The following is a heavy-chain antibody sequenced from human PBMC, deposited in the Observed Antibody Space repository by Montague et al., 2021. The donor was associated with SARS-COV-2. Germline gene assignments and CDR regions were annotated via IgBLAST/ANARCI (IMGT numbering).Heavy chain of an antibody. CDR1: GDSVSNNIAS. J-gene: IGHJ4*02. Sequence: CAISGDSVSNNIASWNWIRQSPSRGLEWLGRTYYRTMWYSDSAVSVKSQVTINPDTSKNQFSLQLNSVSHEDTAVYYCARWGFGTPVALFTKWGQGTLVIAS. V-gene: IGHV6-1*01. CDR3: ARWGFGTPVALFTK. D-gene: IGHD3-16*01. CDR2: TYYRTMWYS.